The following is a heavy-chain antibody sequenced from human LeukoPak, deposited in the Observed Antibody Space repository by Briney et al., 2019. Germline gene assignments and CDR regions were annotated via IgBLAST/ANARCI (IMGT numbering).Heavy chain of an antibody. CDR3: AKGTTYYDILTGYGYPYYFDH. J-gene: IGHJ4*02. D-gene: IGHD3-9*01. CDR1: GFAFSKYA. V-gene: IGHV3-23*01. CDR2: ISGSGGSK. Sequence: AGVSLRLSCAASGFAFSKYAMSWVRQAPGKGLEWVSAISGSGGSKYYADSVKGRFTISRDNSKNTLYVQMNSLRAEDTATYYCAKGTTYYDILTGYGYPYYFDHWGQGTLVTVSS.